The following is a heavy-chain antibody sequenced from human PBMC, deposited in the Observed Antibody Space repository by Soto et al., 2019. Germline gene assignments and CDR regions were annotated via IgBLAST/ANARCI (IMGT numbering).Heavy chain of an antibody. V-gene: IGHV4-30-2*01. Sequence: PSETLSLTCAVSGGSISSGGYSWSWIRQPPGKGLEWIGYIYHSGSTYYNPSLKSRVTISVDRSKNQFSLKLSSVTAADTAVYYCARTVVVITKALLYYFDYWGQGTLVTLSS. J-gene: IGHJ4*02. CDR1: GGSISSGGYS. CDR2: IYHSGST. CDR3: ARTVVVITKALLYYFDY. D-gene: IGHD3-22*01.